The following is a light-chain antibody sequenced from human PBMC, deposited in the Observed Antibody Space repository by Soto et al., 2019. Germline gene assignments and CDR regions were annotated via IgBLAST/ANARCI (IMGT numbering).Light chain of an antibody. Sequence: QSALTQPRSVSGSTRQSVTISCTGTNSDVGGYNAVSWYRQDPGKAPKVMIYDVNKRPSGVPDRFSGSKSGNTASLTISGLQAEDEADYYCCSYAGTYAFVFGAGTKLTVL. J-gene: IGLJ1*01. CDR1: NSDVGGYNA. V-gene: IGLV2-11*01. CDR3: CSYAGTYAFV. CDR2: DVN.